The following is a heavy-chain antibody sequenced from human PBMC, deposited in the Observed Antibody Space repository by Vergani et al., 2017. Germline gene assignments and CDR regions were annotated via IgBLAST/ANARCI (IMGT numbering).Heavy chain of an antibody. V-gene: IGHV3-49*04. CDR3: SRVRGYSFGYSDY. CDR1: GFSFGDYA. D-gene: IGHD5-18*01. CDR2: IRKNAYGGAT. J-gene: IGHJ4*02. Sequence: EVQLVESGGGLVPPGRSLRLSCAASGFSFGDYAMTWVRQAPGKGLEWVAFIRKNAYGGATEYAASVKGRFTISRDGSKTLAYLQLSGLKTEDTAVYFCSRVRGYSFGYSDYWGQGTLVTVSS.